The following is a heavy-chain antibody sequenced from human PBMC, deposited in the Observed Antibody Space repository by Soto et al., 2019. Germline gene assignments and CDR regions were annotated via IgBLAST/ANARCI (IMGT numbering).Heavy chain of an antibody. CDR3: AIHTREWAYYYGIDV. J-gene: IGHJ6*02. Sequence: GESLKISCKGSGYSFTSYWISWVRQMPGKGLEWMGRIDPSDSYTNYSPSFQGHVTISADKSISTAYLQWSSLKASDTAMYYCAIHTREWAYYYGIDVRGQRTTVTGSS. CDR1: GYSFTSYW. V-gene: IGHV5-10-1*01. CDR2: IDPSDSYT. D-gene: IGHD3-3*01.